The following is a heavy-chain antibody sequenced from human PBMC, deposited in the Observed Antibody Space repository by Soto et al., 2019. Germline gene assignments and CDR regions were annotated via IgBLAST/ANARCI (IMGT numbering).Heavy chain of an antibody. Sequence: LSLTCTVSGGSISSYYWSWIRQPPGKGLEWIGYIYYSGSTNYNPSLKSRVTISVDTSKNQFSLRLSSVTAADTAVYYCARTVVAAKGSWFDPWGQGTLVTISS. D-gene: IGHD2-15*01. CDR1: GGSISSYY. CDR2: IYYSGST. CDR3: ARTVVAAKGSWFDP. V-gene: IGHV4-59*01. J-gene: IGHJ5*02.